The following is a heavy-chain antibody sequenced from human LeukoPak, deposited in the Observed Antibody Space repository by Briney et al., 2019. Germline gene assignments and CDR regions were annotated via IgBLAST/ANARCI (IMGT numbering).Heavy chain of an antibody. J-gene: IGHJ4*02. V-gene: IGHV3-74*01. CDR2: INTDGSIT. D-gene: IGHD2-2*01. Sequence: GGSLRLSCAASGFTVSSSYMSWVRQAPGKGLVWVSRINTDGSITDYADSVKGRFTISRDNAKNTLYLQVNSLRAEDTAIYYCVRPDIVTVPLGCWGQGTLVTVSS. CDR1: GFTVSSSY. CDR3: VRPDIVTVPLGC.